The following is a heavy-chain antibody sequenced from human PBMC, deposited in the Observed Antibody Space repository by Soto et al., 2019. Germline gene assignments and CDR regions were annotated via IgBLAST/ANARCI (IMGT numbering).Heavy chain of an antibody. CDR2: IIPISGTA. J-gene: IGHJ4*02. D-gene: IGHD3-10*01. CDR1: GGTFSSYA. Sequence: QVQLVQSGAEVKKPGSSVKVSCKASGGTFSSYAISWVRQAPGQGLEWMGGIIPISGTANYAQKFQGRVTITADESTSTAYMELSSLRSEDTAVYYCASYGSGSYYDGKTDYWGQGTLVTVSS. CDR3: ASYGSGSYYDGKTDY. V-gene: IGHV1-69*12.